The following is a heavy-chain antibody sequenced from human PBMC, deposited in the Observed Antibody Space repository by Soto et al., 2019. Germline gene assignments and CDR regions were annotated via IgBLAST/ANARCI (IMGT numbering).Heavy chain of an antibody. J-gene: IGHJ5*02. CDR1: GYTFTSYA. D-gene: IGHD1-7*01. CDR3: AGDPWNYVSGWFDP. V-gene: IGHV1-3*05. Sequence: QVQLVQSGAEEKKPGASVKVSCKASGYTFTSYAMHLVRQAPGQRLEWMGWINAGNGNTKYSQKFQGRVTITRDTSASTAYMELSSLRSEDTAVYYCAGDPWNYVSGWFDPWGQGTLVTVSS. CDR2: INAGNGNT.